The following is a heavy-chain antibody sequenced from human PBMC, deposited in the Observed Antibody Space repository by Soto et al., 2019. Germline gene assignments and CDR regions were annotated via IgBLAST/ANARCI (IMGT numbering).Heavy chain of an antibody. J-gene: IGHJ4*02. D-gene: IGHD1-26*01. CDR1: GGSISSYY. Sequence: QVQLQESGPGLVKPSETLSLTCTVSGGSISSYYWSWIRQPPGKGLEWIGYIYYSGSTNYNPSLKSRVTISVDTSKHRFSLKLSSVTAADTAVYYCARAAVSGSYERDGFYFDYWGQGPLVTVSS. CDR3: ARAAVSGSYERDGFYFDY. CDR2: IYYSGST. V-gene: IGHV4-59*01.